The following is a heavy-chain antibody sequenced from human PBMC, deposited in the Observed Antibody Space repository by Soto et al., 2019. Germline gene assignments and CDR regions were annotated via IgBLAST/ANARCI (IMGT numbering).Heavy chain of an antibody. V-gene: IGHV6-1*01. Sequence: SQTLSLTCAISGDSVSSNSAAWNWIRQSPSRGLEWLGRTYYRSKWYNDYAVSVKSRITINPDTSKNQFSLRLNSVTPEDTAVYYCARDRLGRFEELFPDAFDIWGQGTMVNVSS. CDR1: GDSVSSNSAA. CDR2: TYYRSKWYN. CDR3: ARDRLGRFEELFPDAFDI. J-gene: IGHJ3*02. D-gene: IGHD3-10*01.